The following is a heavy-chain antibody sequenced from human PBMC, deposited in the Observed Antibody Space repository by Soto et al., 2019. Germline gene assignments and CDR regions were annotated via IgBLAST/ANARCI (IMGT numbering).Heavy chain of an antibody. CDR1: GDSVSRDTGA. V-gene: IGHV6-1*01. J-gene: IGHJ6*02. CDR2: TYYRSKWFN. Sequence: SQTLSLTCAISGDSVSRDTGAWNWIRQSPPRGLEWLGRTYYRSKWFNDYALSVKSRMTINPDTSKNQFSLQLNSVTPEDTAVYYCSRDRAEAGTYYYGMDVWGQGTTVTV. CDR3: SRDRAEAGTYYYGMDV. D-gene: IGHD6-19*01.